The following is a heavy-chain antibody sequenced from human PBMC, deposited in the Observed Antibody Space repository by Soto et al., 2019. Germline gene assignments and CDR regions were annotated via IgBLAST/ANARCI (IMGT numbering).Heavy chain of an antibody. V-gene: IGHV4-59*01. J-gene: IGHJ6*03. CDR2: IYYSGST. CDR3: ARVVYSYGYMLYYYYMDV. Sequence: SETLSLSCTVSGGSISSYYWSWIRQPPGKGLEWIGYIYYSGSTNYNPSLKSRVTISVDTSKNQFSLKLSSVTVADTAVYYCARVVYSYGYMLYYYYMDVWGKGTTVTVSS. D-gene: IGHD5-18*01. CDR1: GGSISSYY.